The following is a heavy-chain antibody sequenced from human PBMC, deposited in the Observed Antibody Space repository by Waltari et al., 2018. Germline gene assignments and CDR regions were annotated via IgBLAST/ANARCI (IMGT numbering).Heavy chain of an antibody. J-gene: IGHJ4*02. CDR3: ARDSPSGRELDY. D-gene: IGHD3-10*01. CDR2: VCGGGST. CDR1: GFTVSSNY. V-gene: IGHV3-53*01. Sequence: EVQLVESGGGLIQPGGSLRLSCAAPGFTVSSNYMSWVRQAPGKGLWRFAVVCGGGSTYYAYSVNGRFTISRDKSNNTLYLQMNSLRAEDTAVYYCARDSPSGRELDYWGQGTLVTVSS.